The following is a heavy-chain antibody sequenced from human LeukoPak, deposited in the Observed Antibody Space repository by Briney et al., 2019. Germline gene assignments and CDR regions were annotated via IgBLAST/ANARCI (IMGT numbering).Heavy chain of an antibody. CDR3: ARDQSIAGPTTADY. CDR1: GFTFSRSG. J-gene: IGHJ4*02. Sequence: GGSLRLSCAASGFTFSRSGMDWVRQAPGKGLEWVAVVWYDGSNKYYADSVKGRFTISRDNAKSTLYLQMNSLRAEDTAVYYCARDQSIAGPTTADYWGQGTLVTVSS. V-gene: IGHV3-33*01. D-gene: IGHD1-26*01. CDR2: VWYDGSNK.